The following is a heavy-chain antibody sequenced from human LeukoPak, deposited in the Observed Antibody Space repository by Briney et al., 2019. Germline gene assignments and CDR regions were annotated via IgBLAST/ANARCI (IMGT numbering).Heavy chain of an antibody. V-gene: IGHV3-23*01. Sequence: PGGSLRLSCAASGFTFSSYGMSWVRQAPGKGLEWVSAISGSGGSTHYADSVKGRFTISRDNSKNTLYLQMNGLRAEDTAVYYCAKSNGYGLIDIWGQGTMVTVSS. CDR3: AKSNGYGLIDI. J-gene: IGHJ3*02. CDR2: ISGSGGST. D-gene: IGHD3-22*01. CDR1: GFTFSSYG.